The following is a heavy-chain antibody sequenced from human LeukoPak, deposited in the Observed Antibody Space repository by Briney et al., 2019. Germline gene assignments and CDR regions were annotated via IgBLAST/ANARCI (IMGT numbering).Heavy chain of an antibody. CDR2: IYSDGKT. Sequence: GGSLRLSCTASGLSVSGNYWHWVRQAPGKALEWVSIIYSDGKTLYTKSVKGRFTFSRDKGKNTFYLQMNSLRAEDTAVYFCTYGDYPLTYWGQGTLVTVSS. CDR3: TYGDYPLTY. CDR1: GLSVSGNY. V-gene: IGHV3-66*01. D-gene: IGHD4-17*01. J-gene: IGHJ4*02.